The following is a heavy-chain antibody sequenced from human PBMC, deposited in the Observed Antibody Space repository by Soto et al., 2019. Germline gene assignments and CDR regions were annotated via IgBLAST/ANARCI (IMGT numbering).Heavy chain of an antibody. CDR2: INHSGST. V-gene: IGHV4-34*01. Sequence: KTSETLSRTCAVYGGSFSGYYWSWIRQPPGKGLEWIGEINHSGSTNYNPSLKSRVTISVDTSKNQFSLKLSSVTAADTAVYYCAREGHCSSTGCPGDYWGQGTLVTISS. J-gene: IGHJ4*02. D-gene: IGHD2-2*01. CDR1: GGSFSGYY. CDR3: AREGHCSSTGCPGDY.